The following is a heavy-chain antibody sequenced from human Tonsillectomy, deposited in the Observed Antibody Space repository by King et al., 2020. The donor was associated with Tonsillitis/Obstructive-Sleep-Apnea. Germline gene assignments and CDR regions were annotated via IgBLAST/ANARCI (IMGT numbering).Heavy chain of an antibody. CDR3: ARHLYFYDTSGYSQFDP. CDR1: GGSINSSSYY. V-gene: IGHV4-39*01. D-gene: IGHD3-22*01. Sequence: QLQESGPGLVKPSETLSLTCTVSGGSINSSSYYWGWVRQPPGKGLEWIGSIYYTGTTSYNPSLKSRVTIYVDTSKKLFSLKLSSVTAADTAVFYCARHLYFYDTSGYSQFDPWGQGTLVTVSS. CDR2: IYYTGTT. J-gene: IGHJ5*02.